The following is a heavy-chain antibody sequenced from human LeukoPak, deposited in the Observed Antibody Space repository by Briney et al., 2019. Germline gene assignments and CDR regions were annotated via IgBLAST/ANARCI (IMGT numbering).Heavy chain of an antibody. V-gene: IGHV1-69*13. CDR2: IIPIFGTA. CDR3: DYGDYLNDY. CDR1: GGTFSSYA. Sequence: ASVKVSCTASGGTFSSYAISWVRQAPGQGLEWMGGIIPIFGTANYAQKFQGRVTITADESTSTAYMELSSLRSEDTAVYYCDYGDYLNDYWGQGTLVTVSS. J-gene: IGHJ4*02. D-gene: IGHD4-17*01.